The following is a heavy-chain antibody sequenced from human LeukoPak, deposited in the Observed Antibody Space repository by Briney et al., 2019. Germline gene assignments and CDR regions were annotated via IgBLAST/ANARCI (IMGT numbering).Heavy chain of an antibody. J-gene: IGHJ4*02. CDR1: GFTFSSYW. CDR3: ARGPYSSGWYYFDY. V-gene: IGHV3-7*05. CDR2: IKQDGSEK. D-gene: IGHD6-19*01. Sequence: GGSLRLSCAASGFTFSSYWMSWVRQAPGRGLEWVANIKQDGSEKYYVDSVKGRFTISRDNAKNSLYLQMNSLRAEDTAVYYCARGPYSSGWYYFDYWGQGTLVTVSS.